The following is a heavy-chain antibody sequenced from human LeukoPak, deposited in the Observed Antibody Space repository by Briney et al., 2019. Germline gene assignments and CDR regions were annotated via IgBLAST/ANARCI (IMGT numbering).Heavy chain of an antibody. Sequence: GGSLRLSCAASGFSFSSYRMNWVRQAPGKGLEWVSSVSNSGDYIHYADSVKGRFTISRDNSKNSLYLQMNSLRAEDTAVYYCARERTTIMSGTAIGGYWGQGTLVTVSS. CDR1: GFSFSSYR. CDR3: ARERTTIMSGTAIGGY. CDR2: VSNSGDYI. V-gene: IGHV3-21*06. D-gene: IGHD4-11*01. J-gene: IGHJ4*02.